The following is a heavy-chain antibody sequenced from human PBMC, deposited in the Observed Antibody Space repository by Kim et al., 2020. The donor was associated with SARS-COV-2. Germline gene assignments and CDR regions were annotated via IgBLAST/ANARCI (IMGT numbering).Heavy chain of an antibody. D-gene: IGHD6-19*01. V-gene: IGHV1-69*01. J-gene: IGHJ4*02. CDR3: AREGIAVAAIDY. Sequence: NYAQKCQGRVTITADESTSTAYMELSSLRSEDTAVYYCAREGIAVAAIDYWGQGTLVTVSS.